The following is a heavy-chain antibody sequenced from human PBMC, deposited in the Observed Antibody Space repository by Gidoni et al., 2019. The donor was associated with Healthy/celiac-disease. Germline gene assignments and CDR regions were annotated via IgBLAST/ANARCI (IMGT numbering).Heavy chain of an antibody. CDR3: AKDTSTRADSSEGTSGFDP. V-gene: IGHV3-30*18. D-gene: IGHD3-22*01. Sequence: QVQLVESGGGVVQTGRSLRLSCSASGLTFRSYGMPGVRQAPGKGLEWVAVISYDGRNKYYADSVKGRFTISRDNSKNTLYLQMNSLRAEDTAVYYCAKDTSTRADSSEGTSGFDPWGQGTLVTVSS. CDR1: GLTFRSYG. CDR2: ISYDGRNK. J-gene: IGHJ5*02.